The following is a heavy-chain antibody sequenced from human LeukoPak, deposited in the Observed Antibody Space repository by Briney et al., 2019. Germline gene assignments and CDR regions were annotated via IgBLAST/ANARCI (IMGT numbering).Heavy chain of an antibody. V-gene: IGHV4-39*07. D-gene: IGHD2-2*01. CDR3: AREKYQLEPPFDY. CDR1: GGSISSSSYY. Sequence: SKTLSLTCTVSGGSISSSSYYWGWIRQPPGKGLEWIGSIYYSGSTYYNPSLKSRVTISVDTSKNQFSLKLSSVTAADTAVYYCAREKYQLEPPFDYWGQGTLVTVSS. J-gene: IGHJ4*02. CDR2: IYYSGST.